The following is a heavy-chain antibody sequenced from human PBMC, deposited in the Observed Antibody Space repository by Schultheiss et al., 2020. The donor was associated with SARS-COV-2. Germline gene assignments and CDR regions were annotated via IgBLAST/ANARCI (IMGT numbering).Heavy chain of an antibody. Sequence: GGSLRLSCAASGFTFSSYAMHWVRQAPGKGLEWVAVISYDGSNIYYADSVKGRFTISRDNSKNTLYLQMNSLRAEDTAVYYCARDPMLTVTTSYFDYWGQGTLVTVSS. CDR2: ISYDGSNI. V-gene: IGHV3-30*01. CDR3: ARDPMLTVTTSYFDY. J-gene: IGHJ4*02. CDR1: GFTFSSYA. D-gene: IGHD4-17*01.